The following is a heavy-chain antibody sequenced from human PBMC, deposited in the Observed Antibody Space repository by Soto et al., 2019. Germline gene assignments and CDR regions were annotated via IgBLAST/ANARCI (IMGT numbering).Heavy chain of an antibody. V-gene: IGHV1-46*01. J-gene: IGHJ6*02. CDR3: ARHSQFYCSGGSCSGSMDV. CDR1: GYSFISHH. D-gene: IGHD2-15*01. Sequence: QVQLVQSGAEVKKPGASVKVSCEASGYSFISHHMLWVRQAPGQGLEWMGIINPSGGGTRYAQKFQDRVTMTRDTSTSTIYMQLPGRRSEDTAVYYCARHSQFYCSGGSCSGSMDVWGQGTTVTVSS. CDR2: INPSGGGT.